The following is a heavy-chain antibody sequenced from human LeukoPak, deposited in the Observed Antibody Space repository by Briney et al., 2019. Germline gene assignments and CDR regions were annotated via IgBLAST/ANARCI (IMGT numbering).Heavy chain of an antibody. V-gene: IGHV4-59*01. J-gene: IGHJ4*02. CDR2: IYYSGST. Sequence: PSETLSLTCTVSGGSISSYYWSWIRQPPGKGLEWSGYIYYSGSTNYNPSLKSRVTISVDTSKNQFSLKLSSVTAADTAVYYCAREGHGDYLNNYFDYWGQGTLVTVSS. CDR1: GGSISSYY. CDR3: AREGHGDYLNNYFDY. D-gene: IGHD4-17*01.